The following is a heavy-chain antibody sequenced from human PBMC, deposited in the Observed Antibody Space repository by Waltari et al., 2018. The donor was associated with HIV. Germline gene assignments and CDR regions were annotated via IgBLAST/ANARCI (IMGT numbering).Heavy chain of an antibody. CDR1: GNSCTTYW. D-gene: IGHD2-8*01. CDR3: ARVLYYDTEGHINTALDS. Sequence: EVPLVQSGLEVRKPGASLRVSCPVFGNSCTTYWIASERQMPGEGLEWLGFFYPFFISTRYDPSIEGQVTISADKSLSTAYFAWLRLKVTDAATYYGARVLYYDTEGHINTALDSWGQGTAVTVS. J-gene: IGHJ3*01. CDR2: FYPFFIST. V-gene: IGHV5-51*03.